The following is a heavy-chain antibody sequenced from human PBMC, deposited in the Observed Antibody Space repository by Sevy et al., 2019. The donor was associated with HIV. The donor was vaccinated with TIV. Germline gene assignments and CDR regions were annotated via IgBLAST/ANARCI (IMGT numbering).Heavy chain of an antibody. D-gene: IGHD3-9*01. V-gene: IGHV3-7*01. CDR1: GFTFGDYW. CDR2: IKQGGSET. CDR3: ARCQPDNYYHDGAVYYGLLFDH. Sequence: GGSLRLSCAASGFTFGDYWLTWVRQVPGKGLEWEANIKQGGSETYCADSVKSRLSISRDNAKNSLYLQMNSLRADDTAVYYCARCQPDNYYHDGAVYYGLLFDHWGQGALVTVSS. J-gene: IGHJ4*02.